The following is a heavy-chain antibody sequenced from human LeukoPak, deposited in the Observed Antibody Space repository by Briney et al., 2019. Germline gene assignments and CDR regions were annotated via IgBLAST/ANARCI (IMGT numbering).Heavy chain of an antibody. CDR2: INSIGCGT. Sequence: ASVKVSCKASGYTFTSYFMHWVRQAPGQGLDWMGVINSIGCGTSYAQKFQGRVTMTRDTSTSTVYTELSSLRSEDTAVYYCARASYYYDFSFWGQGTLVTVSS. D-gene: IGHD3-22*01. J-gene: IGHJ4*02. CDR1: GYTFTSYF. V-gene: IGHV1-46*01. CDR3: ARASYYYDFSF.